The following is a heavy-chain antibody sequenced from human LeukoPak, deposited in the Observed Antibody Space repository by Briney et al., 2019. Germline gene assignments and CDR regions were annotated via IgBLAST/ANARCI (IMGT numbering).Heavy chain of an antibody. J-gene: IGHJ2*01. D-gene: IGHD6-19*01. CDR2: INPNSGDT. Sequence: ASVKVSCKASGYTFTGHYVHWVRQAPGQGPEWMAWINPNSGDTNYAQKFQGRVTLTRDASIGTAYMEMNRLTYDDTAIYYCARDVYTSGWRYFDLWGHGTLVTVSS. CDR3: ARDVYTSGWRYFDL. CDR1: GYTFTGHY. V-gene: IGHV1-2*02.